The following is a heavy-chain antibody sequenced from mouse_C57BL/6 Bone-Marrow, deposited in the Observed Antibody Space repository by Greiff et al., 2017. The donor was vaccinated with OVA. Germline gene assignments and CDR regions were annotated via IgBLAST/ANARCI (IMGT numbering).Heavy chain of an antibody. D-gene: IGHD2-3*01. Sequence: QVQLQQSGAELARPGASVKLSCKASGYTFTSYGISWVKQRTGQGLEWIGEIYPRSGNTYYNEKFKGKATLTADKSSSTAYMELRRLTSEDSAVYFCARWLLEDYAMDYWGQGTSVTVSS. J-gene: IGHJ4*01. CDR3: ARWLLEDYAMDY. V-gene: IGHV1-81*01. CDR2: IYPRSGNT. CDR1: GYTFTSYG.